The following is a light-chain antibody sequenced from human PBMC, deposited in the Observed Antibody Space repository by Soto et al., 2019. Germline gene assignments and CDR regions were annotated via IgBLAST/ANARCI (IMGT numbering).Light chain of an antibody. CDR3: SSYTSSSTLV. V-gene: IGLV2-14*01. CDR1: SSDVGGYNY. CDR2: DVS. J-gene: IGLJ2*01. Sequence: QSVLTQPASVSGSPGQSITISCTGTSSDVGGYNYVSWNQQHPGKAPKFMIYDVSNRPSGVSNRFSGFKSGNTASLTISGLQAEDEADYYCSSYTSSSTLVFGGGTKLTVL.